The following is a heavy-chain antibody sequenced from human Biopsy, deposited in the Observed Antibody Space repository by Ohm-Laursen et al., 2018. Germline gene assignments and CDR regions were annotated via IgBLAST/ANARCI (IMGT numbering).Heavy chain of an antibody. CDR2: ISYSGST. J-gene: IGHJ3*02. CDR3: AKHGSGWTGDDALHI. V-gene: IGHV4-59*08. CDR1: GGSISGSS. Sequence: SETLSLTCTVSGGSISGSSWSWIRQAPGRGLEWVGYISYSGSTSNNPSLKSRITISVDTSKNQISLKVTSVTAADTAVYYCAKHGSGWTGDDALHIWGQGTMGTVSS. D-gene: IGHD6-19*01.